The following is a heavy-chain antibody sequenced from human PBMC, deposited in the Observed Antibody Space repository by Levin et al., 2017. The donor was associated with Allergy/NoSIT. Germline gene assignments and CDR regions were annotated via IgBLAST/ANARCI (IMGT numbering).Heavy chain of an antibody. V-gene: IGHV1-18*01. CDR2: ISPYNGDT. D-gene: IGHD5-18*01. Sequence: ASVKVSCKASGYSFTFFGISWVRQAPGQGLEWMGWISPYNGDTNYAQKFQGRVTMTTDTSTNTAYMELRVLRSDDTAVYYCAREMADTAADTFDIWGQGTMVTVFS. CDR1: GYSFTFFG. J-gene: IGHJ3*02. CDR3: AREMADTAADTFDI.